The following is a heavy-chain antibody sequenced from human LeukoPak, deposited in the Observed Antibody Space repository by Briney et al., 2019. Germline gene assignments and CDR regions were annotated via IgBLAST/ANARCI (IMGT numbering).Heavy chain of an antibody. V-gene: IGHV3-30*02. CDR3: AKAPAYYDSSGALLYYFDY. CDR1: GFTFSSYG. CDR2: IRRYGSNK. Sequence: PSGGSLRLSCAASGFTFSSYGMHWVRQAPGKGLEWVAFIRRYGSNKYYADSVKGRFTFSRDNSKNTLYLQMNSLRAEDTAVYYCAKAPAYYDSSGALLYYFDYWGQGTLVTVSS. J-gene: IGHJ4*02. D-gene: IGHD3-22*01.